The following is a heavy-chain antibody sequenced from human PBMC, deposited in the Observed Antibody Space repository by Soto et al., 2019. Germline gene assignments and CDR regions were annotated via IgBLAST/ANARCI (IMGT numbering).Heavy chain of an antibody. CDR2: INHSGST. J-gene: IGHJ6*02. CDR3: ARGQGNCGGDCYVPYYYGMDV. CDR1: GGSFSGYY. V-gene: IGHV4-34*01. D-gene: IGHD2-21*02. Sequence: LPETLSLTCTVYGGSFSGYYWSWIRQPPGKGLECIGEINHSGSTNYNPSLKSRVTISVDTSKNQFSLKLSSVTAADTAVYYCARGQGNCGGDCYVPYYYGMDVWGQGTTVTVSS.